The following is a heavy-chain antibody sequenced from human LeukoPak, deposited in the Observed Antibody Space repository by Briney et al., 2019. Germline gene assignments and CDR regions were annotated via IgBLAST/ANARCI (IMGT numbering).Heavy chain of an antibody. CDR3: ARVNTALYGMDV. V-gene: IGHV3-21*01. Sequence: GGSLRLSCVASGVTLSNYAMSWARQAPGKGLEWVSGISSSGSGGNTYYADSVRGRFTISRDNAKNSLYLQMNSLRAEDTAVYYCARVNTALYGMDVWGQGTTVTVSS. D-gene: IGHD5-18*01. J-gene: IGHJ6*02. CDR2: ISSSGSGGNT. CDR1: GVTLSNYA.